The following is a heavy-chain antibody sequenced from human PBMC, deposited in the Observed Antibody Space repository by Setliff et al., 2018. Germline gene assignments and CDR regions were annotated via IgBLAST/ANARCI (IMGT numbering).Heavy chain of an antibody. CDR2: IYTSGST. CDR3: ARARYSNFLNWFDP. V-gene: IGHV4-4*07. Sequence: LSLTCTVSGGSISPYYWSWIRQPAGKGLEWIGRIYTSGSTNYNPSLKSRVTISVDTSKNQFSLKLSSVTAADTAVYYCARARYSNFLNWFDPWGQGTLVTVSS. D-gene: IGHD4-4*01. CDR1: GGSISPYY. J-gene: IGHJ5*02.